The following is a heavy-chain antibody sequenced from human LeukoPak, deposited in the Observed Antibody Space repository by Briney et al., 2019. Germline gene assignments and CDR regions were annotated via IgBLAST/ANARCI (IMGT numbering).Heavy chain of an antibody. CDR3: ARYLLLEWLAVPNWFDP. CDR1: GGSISSSIYY. CDR2: IYYSGST. Sequence: KPSETLSLTCTVSGGSISSSIYYWGWIRQPPGKGLEWIGFIYYSGSTYYNPSLKTRATISVDTSKNQFSLKLSSVTAADTAVYYCARYLLLEWLAVPNWFDPWGQGTLVTVSS. V-gene: IGHV4-39*01. J-gene: IGHJ5*02. D-gene: IGHD3-3*01.